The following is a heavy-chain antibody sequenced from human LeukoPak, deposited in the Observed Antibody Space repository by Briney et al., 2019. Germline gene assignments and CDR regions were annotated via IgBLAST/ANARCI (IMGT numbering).Heavy chain of an antibody. J-gene: IGHJ4*02. V-gene: IGHV1-18*01. D-gene: IGHD3-22*01. CDR2: ISAYNGNT. Sequence: GASVKVSCKASGYTFTSYGISWVRQAPGQGLEWMGWISAYNGNTNYAQKLQGRVTMTTDTSTSTAYMELRSLRSDDTAVYYCARDRTYYYDSSGYYYVDYWGQGTLVTVSP. CDR1: GYTFTSYG. CDR3: ARDRTYYYDSSGYYYVDY.